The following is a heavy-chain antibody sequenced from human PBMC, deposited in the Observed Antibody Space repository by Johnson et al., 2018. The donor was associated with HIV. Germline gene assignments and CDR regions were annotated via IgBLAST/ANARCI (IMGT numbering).Heavy chain of an antibody. D-gene: IGHD3-10*01. CDR1: GFTFSGYG. Sequence: HVQLVESGGGEVQPGRSLRLSCAASGFTFSGYGMHWVRQAPGKGLEWVSVIYSGGSTYYADSVKGRFTISKDNSRNTLFLHMNSLRADDTAVYYCAIGRGEFPRHAFDIWGQGTMVTVSS. V-gene: IGHV3-NL1*01. CDR3: AIGRGEFPRHAFDI. CDR2: IYSGGST. J-gene: IGHJ3*02.